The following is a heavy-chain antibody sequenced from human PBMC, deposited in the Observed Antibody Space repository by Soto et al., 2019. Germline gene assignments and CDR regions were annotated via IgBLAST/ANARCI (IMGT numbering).Heavy chain of an antibody. CDR1: VFTFSSYA. V-gene: IGHV3-30-3*01. CDR2: ISYDGSNK. CDR3: ARDLEAGTFDY. D-gene: IGHD6-19*01. J-gene: IGHJ4*02. Sequence: GGSLRLSCAASVFTFSSYAMHWVRQAPGKWLEWLAVISYDGSNKXXADSVKGRXTISRYNSKNTXYLQMXSLRAGDTAVYYCARDLEAGTFDYWRQGTLVTVSS.